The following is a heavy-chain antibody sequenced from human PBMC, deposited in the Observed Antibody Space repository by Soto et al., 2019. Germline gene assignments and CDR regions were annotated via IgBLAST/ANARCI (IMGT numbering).Heavy chain of an antibody. V-gene: IGHV1-3*01. D-gene: IGHD2-21*01. CDR1: GYTFTSYA. CDR2: INAGNGNT. J-gene: IGHJ6*02. CDR3: ARVYIVGPGQLYYYGMDV. Sequence: ASVKVSCKASGYTFTSYAMHWVRQAPGQRLEWMGWINAGNGNTKHSQKLQGRVTITRDTSASTAYMELSSLRSEDTAVYYCARVYIVGPGQLYYYGMDVWGQGTTVTVSS.